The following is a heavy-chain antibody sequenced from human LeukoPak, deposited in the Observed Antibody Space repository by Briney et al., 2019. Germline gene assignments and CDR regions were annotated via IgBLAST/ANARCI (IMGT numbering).Heavy chain of an antibody. CDR3: AGASCSGDNCYYFDY. CDR1: GDSITTYY. D-gene: IGHD2-15*01. CDR2: IYISGST. J-gene: IGHJ4*02. Sequence: SETLSLTCTVSGDSITTYYRSWIRQPPGKGLEWIGHIYISGSTKYNPSPKSRVTTSSDTTKNKSPSMLSSVTAAETTVIYCAGASCSGDNCYYFDYWGQGTLVTVSS. V-gene: IGHV4-4*07.